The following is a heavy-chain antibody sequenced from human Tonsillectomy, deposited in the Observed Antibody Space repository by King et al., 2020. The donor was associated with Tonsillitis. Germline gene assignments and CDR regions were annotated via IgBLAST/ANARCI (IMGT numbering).Heavy chain of an antibody. Sequence: VQLVESGGGLVKPGGSLRLSCAASGFTFSSYSMNWVRQAPGKGLEWVSSISSSSSYIYYADSVKGRFTISRDNAKNSLYLQMNSLRAEDTAVYYCAGDQPITKIVVAHNWFDPWGQGTLVTVSS. V-gene: IGHV3-21*01. D-gene: IGHD3-22*01. J-gene: IGHJ5*02. CDR3: AGDQPITKIVVAHNWFDP. CDR1: GFTFSSYS. CDR2: ISSSSSYI.